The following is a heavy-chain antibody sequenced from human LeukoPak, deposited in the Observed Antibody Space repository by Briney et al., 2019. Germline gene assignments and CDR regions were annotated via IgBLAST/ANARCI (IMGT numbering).Heavy chain of an antibody. J-gene: IGHJ6*03. D-gene: IGHD3-10*01. CDR3: ARVSGITMVRGVIIPNYYMDV. V-gene: IGHV4-4*07. Sequence: PSETLSLTCTVSGGFISSYYWSWIRQPAGKGLEWIGRIYTSGSTNYNPSLKSRVTMSVDTSKNQFSLRLSSVTAADTAVYYCARVSGITMVRGVIIPNYYMDVWGEGTTVTVSS. CDR2: IYTSGST. CDR1: GGFISSYY.